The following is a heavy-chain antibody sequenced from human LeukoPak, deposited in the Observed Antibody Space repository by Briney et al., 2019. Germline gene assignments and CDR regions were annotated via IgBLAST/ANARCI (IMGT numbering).Heavy chain of an antibody. D-gene: IGHD2/OR15-2a*01. Sequence: PGGSLRLSCAASGRYWMHWVRQAPGKGLVWVSHINSDGSWTSYADSVKGRFTISKDNAKNTVYLLMSNLRVEDTAVYDCVSFSEPYWGRGTLVTVSS. CDR2: INSDGSWT. CDR3: VSFSEPY. CDR1: GRYW. V-gene: IGHV3-74*01. J-gene: IGHJ4*02.